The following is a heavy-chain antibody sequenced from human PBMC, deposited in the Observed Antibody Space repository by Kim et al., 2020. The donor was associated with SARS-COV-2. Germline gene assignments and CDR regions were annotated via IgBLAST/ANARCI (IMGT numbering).Heavy chain of an antibody. CDR3: ASDAGMYSSGKDAFDI. J-gene: IGHJ3*02. V-gene: IGHV3-11*06. D-gene: IGHD6-25*01. Sequence: SGKGRFTHSRDNAKKSLYLQMNSLRAEDTAVYYCASDAGMYSSGKDAFDIWGQGTMVTVSS.